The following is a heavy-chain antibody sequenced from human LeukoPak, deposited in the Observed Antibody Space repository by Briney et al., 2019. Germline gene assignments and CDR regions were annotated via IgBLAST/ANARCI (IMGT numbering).Heavy chain of an antibody. CDR1: GYTLTELS. D-gene: IGHD2-2*02. CDR3: STLTPAAINAFDI. Sequence: AAVKVSCKDSGYTLTELSMHGVRQAPGKGGEWMGGFDTEDGETIYAQKFQGRVTMTEDTSTDTAYMELSSLRSEDTAVYYCSTLTPAAINAFDIWGQGTMVTVSS. CDR2: FDTEDGET. J-gene: IGHJ3*02. V-gene: IGHV1-24*01.